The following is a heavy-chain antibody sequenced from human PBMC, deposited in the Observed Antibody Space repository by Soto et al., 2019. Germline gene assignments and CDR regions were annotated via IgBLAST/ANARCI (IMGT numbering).Heavy chain of an antibody. D-gene: IGHD3-9*01. V-gene: IGHV4-39*01. Sequence: QLQLQESGPGLVKPSETLSLTCIVSGGSVSSSNYYWGWVRQSPGKGLEWIGSIYYSGNTYYNPSLESRVTLSVDKSNNEFSLKVISVTAADTAVYYCARLEGLATISYYFDFWGQGSLVTVSS. CDR2: IYYSGNT. CDR1: GGSVSSSNYY. CDR3: ARLEGLATISYYFDF. J-gene: IGHJ4*02.